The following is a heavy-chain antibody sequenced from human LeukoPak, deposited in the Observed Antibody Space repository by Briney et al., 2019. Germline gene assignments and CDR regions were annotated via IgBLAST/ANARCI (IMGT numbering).Heavy chain of an antibody. CDR2: IKQDGSEK. J-gene: IGHJ2*01. D-gene: IGHD6-13*01. CDR3: ARAGYSSSWYGSLFYWYFDL. CDR1: GFTFSNYW. V-gene: IGHV3-7*01. Sequence: PGGSLRLSCAASGFTFSNYWMSWVRQAPGKGLEWVANIKQDGSEKYYVDSVKGRFTISRDNAKNSLYLQMNSLRAEDTAVYYCARAGYSSSWYGSLFYWYFDLWGRGTLVTVSS.